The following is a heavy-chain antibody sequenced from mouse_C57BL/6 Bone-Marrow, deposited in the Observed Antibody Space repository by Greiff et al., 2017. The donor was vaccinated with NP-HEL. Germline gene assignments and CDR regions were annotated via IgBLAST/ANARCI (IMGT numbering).Heavy chain of an antibody. D-gene: IGHD1-1*01. CDR3: ARSGYYGSRGAY. J-gene: IGHJ3*01. CDR2: IYPRSGNT. CDR1: GYTFTSYG. V-gene: IGHV1-81*01. Sequence: VHLVESGAELARPGASVKLSCKASGYTFTSYGISWVKQRTGQGLEWIGEIYPRSGNTYYNEKFKGKATLTADKSSSTAYMELRSLTSEDSAVYFCARSGYYGSRGAYWGQGTLVTVSA.